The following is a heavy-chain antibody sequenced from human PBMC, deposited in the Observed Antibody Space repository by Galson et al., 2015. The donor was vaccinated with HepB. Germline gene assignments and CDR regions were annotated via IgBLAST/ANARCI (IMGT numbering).Heavy chain of an antibody. CDR1: GFTFSSYA. J-gene: IGHJ5*02. V-gene: IGHV3-23*01. D-gene: IGHD3-22*01. CDR2: ISGSGGST. Sequence: SLRLSCAASGFTFSSYAMSWVRQTPGKGLEWVSAISGSGGSTYYADSVKGRFTISRDNSKNTLYLQMNSLRAEDTAVYYCAKEVSYDSSGYYLSWGQGTLVTVSS. CDR3: AKEVSYDSSGYYLS.